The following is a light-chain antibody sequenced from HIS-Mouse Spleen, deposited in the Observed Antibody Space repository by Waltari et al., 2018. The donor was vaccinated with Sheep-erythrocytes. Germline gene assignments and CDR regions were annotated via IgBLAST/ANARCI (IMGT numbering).Light chain of an antibody. CDR3: CSYAGSSTPWV. CDR2: EGS. Sequence: QSALTQPASVSGSPGQSITISCTRTSSDLRRYNLVPWYQQHPGKAPKLMIYEGSKRPSGVSNRFSGSKSGNTASLTISGLQAEDEADYYCCSYAGSSTPWVFGGGTKLTVL. J-gene: IGLJ3*02. V-gene: IGLV2-23*01. CDR1: SSDLRRYNL.